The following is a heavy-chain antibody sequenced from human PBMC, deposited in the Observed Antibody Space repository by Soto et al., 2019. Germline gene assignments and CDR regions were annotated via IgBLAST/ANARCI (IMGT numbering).Heavy chain of an antibody. J-gene: IGHJ4*02. V-gene: IGHV1-2*04. CDR2: INPNSGGT. D-gene: IGHD2-15*01. Sequence: GASVKVSCKASGYTFTGYYMHWVRQAPGQGLEWMGWINPNSGGTNYAQKFQGWVTMTRDTSISTAYMELSRLRSDDTAVYYCARVGCSGGSCSFDYWGQGTLVTVSS. CDR1: GYTFTGYY. CDR3: ARVGCSGGSCSFDY.